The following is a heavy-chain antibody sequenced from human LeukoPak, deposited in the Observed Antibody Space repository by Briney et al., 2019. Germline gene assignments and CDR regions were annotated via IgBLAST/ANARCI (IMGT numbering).Heavy chain of an antibody. CDR2: IYSGGST. D-gene: IGHD4-17*01. CDR1: GFTVSSNY. J-gene: IGHJ4*02. Sequence: GGSLRLSCAASGFTVSSNYMSWVRQAPGKGLEWVSVIYSGGSTYYADSVKGRFTISRDNSKNTLYLQMNSLRSDDTAVYYCARGQVQPATVTNPLLDYWGQGTLVTVSS. V-gene: IGHV3-53*05. CDR3: ARGQVQPATVTNPLLDY.